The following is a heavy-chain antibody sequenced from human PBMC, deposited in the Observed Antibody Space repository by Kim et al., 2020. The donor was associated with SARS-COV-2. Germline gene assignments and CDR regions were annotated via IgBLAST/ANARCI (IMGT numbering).Heavy chain of an antibody. J-gene: IGHJ4*02. D-gene: IGHD3-22*01. CDR3: ARGVRSDY. CDR2: INHSGST. CDR1: GGSFSGYY. Sequence: SETLSLTCAVYGGSFSGYYWSWIRQPPGKGLEWIGEINHSGSTNYNPSLKSRVTISVDTSKNQFSLKLSSVTAADTAVYYCARGVRSDYWGQGTLVTVSS. V-gene: IGHV4-34*01.